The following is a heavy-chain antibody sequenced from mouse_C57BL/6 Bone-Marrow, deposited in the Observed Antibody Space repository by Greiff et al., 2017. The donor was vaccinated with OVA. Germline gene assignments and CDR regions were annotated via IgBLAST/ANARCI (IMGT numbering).Heavy chain of an antibody. J-gene: IGHJ4*01. CDR2: IYPRSGNT. CDR3: ARRVYGSSPYYAMDY. D-gene: IGHD1-1*01. CDR1: GYTFTSYG. V-gene: IGHV1-81*01. Sequence: QVQLQQSGAELARPGASVKLSCKASGYTFTSYGISWVKQRTGQGLEWIGEIYPRSGNTYYNEKFKGKATLTADKSSSTAYMELRSLTSEDSAVYFCARRVYGSSPYYAMDYWGQGTSVTVSS.